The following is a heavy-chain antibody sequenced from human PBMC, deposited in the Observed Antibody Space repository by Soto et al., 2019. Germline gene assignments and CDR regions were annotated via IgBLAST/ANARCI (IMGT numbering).Heavy chain of an antibody. CDR2: VSGGGSGP. D-gene: IGHD3-22*01. CDR1: GFTFRNCA. CDR3: AKDQSEVYSSAFNSPLED. Sequence: EVRLLESGGGLIQPGGSLRLSCAASGFTFRNCAMTWVRQAPGKGLEWVASVSGGGSGPFYADSVRGRFTSSRDNSKNTLYLQMTSLRAEDTAVYYCAKDQSEVYSSAFNSPLEDWGQGTLVTVSS. V-gene: IGHV3-23*01. J-gene: IGHJ4*02.